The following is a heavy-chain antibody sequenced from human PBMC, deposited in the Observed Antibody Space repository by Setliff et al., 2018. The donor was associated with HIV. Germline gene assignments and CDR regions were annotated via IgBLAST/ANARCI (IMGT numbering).Heavy chain of an antibody. CDR2: IYCSGST. Sequence: SETLSLTCTVSGGSISSSSYYWGWIRQPPGKGLEWIGSIYCSGSTYYNPSLKSRVTISVDTSKNQFSLKLSSVTAADTAVYYCARRQQLWLLYAFDIWGQGTMVTVSS. V-gene: IGHV4-39*01. CDR3: ARRQQLWLLYAFDI. D-gene: IGHD5-18*01. J-gene: IGHJ3*02. CDR1: GGSISSSSYY.